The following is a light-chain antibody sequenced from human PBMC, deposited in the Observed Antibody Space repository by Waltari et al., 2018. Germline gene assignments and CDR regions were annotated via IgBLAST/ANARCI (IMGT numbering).Light chain of an antibody. CDR3: TSYAGNNMAV. CDR2: EDT. V-gene: IGLV2-8*01. Sequence: QSALTQPPSASGSPGQSVTISCSGSSSDFGKYNYVSWYQHNPGIAPKLLIYEDTDRPSGAPSRFSGSTSVNTASLTVSGLQAEDEADYYCTSYAGNNMAVFGSGTKVTVL. CDR1: SSDFGKYNY. J-gene: IGLJ1*01.